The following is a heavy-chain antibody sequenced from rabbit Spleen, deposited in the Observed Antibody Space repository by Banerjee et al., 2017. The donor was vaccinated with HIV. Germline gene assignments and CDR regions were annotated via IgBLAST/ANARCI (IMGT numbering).Heavy chain of an antibody. V-gene: IGHV1S40*01. CDR3: ARADTYTGLACNL. J-gene: IGHJ4*01. CDR2: IYIGSDST. CDR1: GFSFSSSYD. D-gene: IGHD7-1*01. Sequence: QSLEESGGGLVQPEGSLTLTCTASGFSFSSSYDMCWVRQAPGKGLEWIGCIYIGSDSTYYASWAKGRFTISKTSSTTVTLQMTSLTAADTATYFCARADTYTGLACNLWGQGTLVTVS.